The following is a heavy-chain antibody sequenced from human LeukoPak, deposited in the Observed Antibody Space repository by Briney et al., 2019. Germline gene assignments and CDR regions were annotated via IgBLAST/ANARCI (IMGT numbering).Heavy chain of an antibody. CDR2: VRYDGTNK. V-gene: IGHV3-30*02. J-gene: IGHJ5*01. CDR1: GFTFSSYG. Sequence: GGSLRLSCAASGFTFSSYGMHWVRQAPGKGLEWVAFVRYDGTNKYYADSVKGRFTISRDNSKNSLYLQMYSLRLEDTAVYFCAKDPYYSGSRSFDNWFDSWGQGTLVTVSS. CDR3: AKDPYYSGSRSFDNWFDS. D-gene: IGHD3-10*01.